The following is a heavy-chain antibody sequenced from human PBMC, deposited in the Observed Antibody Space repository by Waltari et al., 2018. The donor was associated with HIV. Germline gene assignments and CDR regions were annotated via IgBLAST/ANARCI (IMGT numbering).Heavy chain of an antibody. D-gene: IGHD4-17*01. CDR2: ITWNSVPI. V-gene: IGHV3-9*01. Sequence: EVQLAESGGGLIEPGTSLRVSCAASGFTFGDFGMPWVRQVPGAGREWVSGITWNSVPIGYADSVKGRFTISRDNAKNSLYLQMSGLRSEDTALYYCARDGDYGGIDAFDMWGQGTMVTVSS. CDR3: ARDGDYGGIDAFDM. J-gene: IGHJ3*02. CDR1: GFTFGDFG.